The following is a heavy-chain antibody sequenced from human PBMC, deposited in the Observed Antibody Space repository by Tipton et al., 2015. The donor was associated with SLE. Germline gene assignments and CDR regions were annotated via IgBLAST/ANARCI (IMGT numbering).Heavy chain of an antibody. CDR3: ASSFPSPLNSYGQGTFDY. J-gene: IGHJ4*02. V-gene: IGHV4-39*07. D-gene: IGHD5-18*01. CDR1: GGSISSGDYY. CDR2: INHSGST. Sequence: TLSLTCTVSGGSISSGDYYWSWIRQPPGKGLEWIGEINHSGSTNYNPSLKSRVTISVDTSKNQFSLKLRSVTAADTAVYYCASSFPSPLNSYGQGTFDYWGQGTLVTVSS.